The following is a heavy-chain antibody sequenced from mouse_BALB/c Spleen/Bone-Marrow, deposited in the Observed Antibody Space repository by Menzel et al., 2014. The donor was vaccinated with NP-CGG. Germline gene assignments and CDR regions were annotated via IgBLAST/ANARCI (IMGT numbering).Heavy chain of an antibody. CDR1: GYSFTGYF. J-gene: IGHJ3*01. CDR2: INPYNGDT. Sequence: EVQVAESGPELVKPGASVKISCKASGYSFTGYFMNWVMQSHGKSLEWIGRINPYNGDTFYNQKFKGKATLTVDKSSSTAHMELRSLASEDSAVYYCARWLPYWGQGTLVTVSA. CDR3: ARWLPY. V-gene: IGHV1-20*02.